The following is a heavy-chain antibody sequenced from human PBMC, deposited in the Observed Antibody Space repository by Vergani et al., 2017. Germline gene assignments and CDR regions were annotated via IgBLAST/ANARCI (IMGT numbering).Heavy chain of an antibody. V-gene: IGHV4-39*01. J-gene: IGHJ5*02. CDR3: ARHQYDIWSGPPGDWFDP. CDR2: IYYSGST. CDR1: GGSISSSSYY. Sequence: QLQLQESGPGLVKPSETLSLTCTVSGGSISSSSYYWGWIRQPPGKGLEWIGSIYYSGSTYYNPSLKSRVTISVDTSKNQFSLKLSSVTAADTAVYYCARHQYDIWSGPPGDWFDPWGQGTLVTVSS. D-gene: IGHD3-3*01.